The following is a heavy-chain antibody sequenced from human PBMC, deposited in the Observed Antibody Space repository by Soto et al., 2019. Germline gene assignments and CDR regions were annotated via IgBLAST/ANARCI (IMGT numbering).Heavy chain of an antibody. J-gene: IGHJ4*02. CDR2: ISYDGSNT. CDR3: AKEGGLSGSYYISSSYYFDY. V-gene: IGHV3-30*18. CDR1: GFTFSSYG. D-gene: IGHD1-26*01. Sequence: GGSLRLSCAASGFTFSSYGMHWVRQAPGKGLEWVAIISYDGSNTYYADSVKGRFTISRDNSKNTLYLQMNSLRAEDTSVYYFAKEGGLSGSYYISSSYYFDYWGQEILVTVSS.